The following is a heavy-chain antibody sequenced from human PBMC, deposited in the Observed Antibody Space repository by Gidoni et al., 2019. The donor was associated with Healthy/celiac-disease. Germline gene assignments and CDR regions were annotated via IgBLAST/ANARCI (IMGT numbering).Heavy chain of an antibody. V-gene: IGHV1-2*02. CDR1: GYTFTRDH. Sequence: QVQLDQSGAEVKKPGASVTVSSKASGYTFTRDHMNWMRQAPGQGLEWMGWIKPNSGGTNYAQKFQGRVTMTRYTSISTAFMELSRLRSDDTAVYYCARVSCGGDCYQSADAFDIWGQGTIVTVSS. D-gene: IGHD2-21*02. CDR3: ARVSCGGDCYQSADAFDI. CDR2: IKPNSGGT. J-gene: IGHJ3*02.